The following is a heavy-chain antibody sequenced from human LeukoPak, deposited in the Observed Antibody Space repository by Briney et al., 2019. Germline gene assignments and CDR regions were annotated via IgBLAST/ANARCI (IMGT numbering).Heavy chain of an antibody. V-gene: IGHV1-18*01. CDR2: ISAYNGNT. J-gene: IGHJ4*02. Sequence: ASVKVSCTASGYIFIIYGISWVRQAPGQGLEWMGWISAYNGNTKYAQKLQGRVTMTTDTSTSTAYMELRSLRSDDPAVYYCARDVRGIVGMDYFDYWGQGTLVTVSS. D-gene: IGHD3-22*01. CDR3: ARDVRGIVGMDYFDY. CDR1: GYIFIIYG.